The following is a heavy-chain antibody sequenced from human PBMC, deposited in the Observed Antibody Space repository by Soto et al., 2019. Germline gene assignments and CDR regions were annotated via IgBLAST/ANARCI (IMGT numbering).Heavy chain of an antibody. V-gene: IGHV4-34*01. CDR2: IYHTGNT. CDR3: ASARWDY. CDR1: GGSFNANY. J-gene: IGHJ4*02. Sequence: SETLSLTCAVSGGSFNANYWSWVRQPPGQGLEWIGEIYHTGNTNYNPSLKSRVTISVDTSKNQFSLKLNSVTAADTAVYYCASARWDYWGQGTLVTVSS.